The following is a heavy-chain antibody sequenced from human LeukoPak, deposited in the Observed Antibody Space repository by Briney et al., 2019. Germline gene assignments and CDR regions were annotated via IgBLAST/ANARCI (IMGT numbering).Heavy chain of an antibody. J-gene: IGHJ4*02. Sequence: ASVKVSCKASGYTFTSHGISWVRQAPGQGLEWMGWISAYNGNTNYAQKLQGRVTMTTDTSTSTAYMELRSLRSDDTAVYYCARDRAVQTYYYDSSGYYYFDYWGQGTLVTVSS. D-gene: IGHD3-22*01. V-gene: IGHV1-18*01. CDR1: GYTFTSHG. CDR2: ISAYNGNT. CDR3: ARDRAVQTYYYDSSGYYYFDY.